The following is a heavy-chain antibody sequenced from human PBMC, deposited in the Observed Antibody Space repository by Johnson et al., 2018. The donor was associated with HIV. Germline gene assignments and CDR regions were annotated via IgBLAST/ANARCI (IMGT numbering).Heavy chain of an antibody. CDR3: AKARSGGPGSFDI. CDR2: ISYDGSNQ. D-gene: IGHD6-19*01. CDR1: GFTFSRYA. J-gene: IGHJ3*02. V-gene: IGHV3-30-3*01. Sequence: QVQLVESGGGVVQPGGSLTLSCAAYGFTFSRYAMHWVRQAPGKGLEWVALISYDGSNQYYADSVKGRFTITRDNSENTLYLQLNSLRTEDTALYYCAKARSGGPGSFDIWGQGTMVSVSS.